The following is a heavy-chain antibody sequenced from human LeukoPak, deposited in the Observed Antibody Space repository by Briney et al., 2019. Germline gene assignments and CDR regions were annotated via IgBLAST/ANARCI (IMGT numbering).Heavy chain of an antibody. CDR2: ISGSGGGT. CDR1: GFTFSSYA. J-gene: IGHJ4*02. V-gene: IGHV3-23*01. D-gene: IGHD3-22*01. CDR3: AREAYYDSSGYFDY. Sequence: GESLRLSCAASGFTFSSYAMSWVRQAPGKGLEWVSAISGSGGGTYYADSVKGRFTISRDNSKNTLYLQMNSLRAEDTAVYYCAREAYYDSSGYFDYWGQGTLVTVSS.